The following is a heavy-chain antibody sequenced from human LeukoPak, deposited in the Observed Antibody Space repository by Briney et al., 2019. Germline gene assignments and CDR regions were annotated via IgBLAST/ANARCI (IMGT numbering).Heavy chain of an antibody. CDR3: ARGGGYGGNLGLGAFDI. D-gene: IGHD4-23*01. Sequence: SETLSLTRAVSGGSISSGGYSWSWIRQPPGKGLEWIGYIYHSGSTYYNPSLKSRVTISVDRSKNQFSLKLSSVTAADTAVYYCARGGGYGGNLGLGAFDIWGQGTMVTVSS. V-gene: IGHV4-30-2*01. CDR1: GGSISSGGYS. J-gene: IGHJ3*02. CDR2: IYHSGST.